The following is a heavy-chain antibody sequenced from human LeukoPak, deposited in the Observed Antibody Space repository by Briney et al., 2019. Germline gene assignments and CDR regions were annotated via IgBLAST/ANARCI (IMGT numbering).Heavy chain of an antibody. J-gene: IGHJ4*02. CDR2: IYYSGST. CDR1: GGSISSYY. D-gene: IGHD6-13*01. CDR3: ARSIAAAGTDFDY. Sequence: SETLSLTCTVSGGSISSYYWSWIRQPPGKGLEWIGYIYYSGSTNYNPSLKSRVTISVDTSKNQFSLKLSSVTAADTAVYYCARSIAAAGTDFDYWGQGTLVTVSS. V-gene: IGHV4-59*01.